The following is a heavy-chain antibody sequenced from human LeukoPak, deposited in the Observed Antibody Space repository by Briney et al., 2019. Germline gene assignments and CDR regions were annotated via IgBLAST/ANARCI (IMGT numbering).Heavy chain of an antibody. D-gene: IGHD1-26*01. J-gene: IGHJ3*02. CDR1: GYTFTGYY. CDR2: INPNSGGT. V-gene: IGHV1-2*02. CDR3: ARGAVRSGSYAVDAFDI. Sequence: ASVKVSCKASGYTFTGYYMHWVRQAPGQGLEWMGWINPNSGGTNYAQKFQGRVTMTRDTSISTAYMELSRLRSDDTAVYYCARGAVRSGSYAVDAFDIWGQGTMVTVSS.